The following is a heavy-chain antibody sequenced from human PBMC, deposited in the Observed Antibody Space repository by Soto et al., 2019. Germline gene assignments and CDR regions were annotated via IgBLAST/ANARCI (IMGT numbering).Heavy chain of an antibody. D-gene: IGHD6-6*01. CDR2: IIPIFGTA. V-gene: IGHV1-69*01. CDR3: ARNGGRGALAARNYYYGMDV. CDR1: GGTFSSYA. Sequence: QVQLVQSGAEVKKPGSSVKVSCKASGGTFSSYAISWVRQAPGQGLEWMGGIIPIFGTANYAQKFQGRVTITADESTSTAHMELSSLRSEETAVYYCARNGGRGALAARNYYYGMDVWGQGTTVTVS. J-gene: IGHJ6*02.